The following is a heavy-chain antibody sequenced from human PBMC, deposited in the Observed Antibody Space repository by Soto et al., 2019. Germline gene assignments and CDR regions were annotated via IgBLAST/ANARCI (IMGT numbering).Heavy chain of an antibody. CDR2: IYSGGST. CDR3: ARRAFGSSRSFDL. V-gene: IGHV3-53*01. CDR1: GFTVSSNY. D-gene: IGHD6-6*01. J-gene: IGHJ3*01. Sequence: GGSLRISCAASGFTVSSNYMSWVRQAPGKGLEWVSVIYSGGSTYYADSVKGRFTISRDNSKNILFLQMNSLRAEDTALYYCARRAFGSSRSFDLWGQGTMVTVSS.